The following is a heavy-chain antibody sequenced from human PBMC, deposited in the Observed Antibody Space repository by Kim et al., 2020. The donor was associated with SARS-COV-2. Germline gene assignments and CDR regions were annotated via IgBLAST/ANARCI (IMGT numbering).Heavy chain of an antibody. V-gene: IGHV4-30-4*01. CDR2: IYYSGST. CDR1: GGSISSGDYY. D-gene: IGHD6-6*01. J-gene: IGHJ6*03. Sequence: SETLSLTCTVSGGSISSGDYYWSWIRQPPGKGLEWIGYIYYSGSTYYNPSLKSRVTISVDTSKNQFSLKLSSVTAADTAVYYCAREGTEYSSSSYYYYYYMDVWGKGTTVTVSS. CDR3: AREGTEYSSSSYYYYYYMDV.